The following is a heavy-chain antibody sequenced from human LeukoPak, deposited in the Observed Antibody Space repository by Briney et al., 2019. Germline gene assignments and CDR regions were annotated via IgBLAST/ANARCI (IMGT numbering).Heavy chain of an antibody. V-gene: IGHV3-7*01. CDR3: ARETQRSYWD. CDR1: GFPFNTHW. J-gene: IGHJ4*02. D-gene: IGHD2-8*02. CDR2: MNFDGSEK. Sequence: PGGSLRLSCAASGFPFNTHWMGWIRQAPGAGLEWVADMNFDGSEKYHADSVKGRFTISRDNAKSSLYLQMNSLRPEDTAVYFCARETQRSYWDWRQGTLVTVSS.